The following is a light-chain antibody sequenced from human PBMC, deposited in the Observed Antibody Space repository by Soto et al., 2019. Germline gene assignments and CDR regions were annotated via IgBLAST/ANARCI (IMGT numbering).Light chain of an antibody. J-gene: IGKJ5*01. CDR1: QSVGSG. CDR2: GAS. V-gene: IGKV3-15*01. Sequence: EIVMTQSPATLSVSPGERATLSCRASQSVGSGLSWYQQKPDQAPRLLIYGASTRATGIPARFSGSGSETEFTLTISSLQPDDFATYYCQHRRVWPVSFGQGTRLEIK. CDR3: QHRRVWPVS.